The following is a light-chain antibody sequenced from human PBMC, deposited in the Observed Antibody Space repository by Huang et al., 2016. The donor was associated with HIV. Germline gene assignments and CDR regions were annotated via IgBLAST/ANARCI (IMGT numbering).Light chain of an antibody. CDR3: QRQWT. Sequence: DIQVTQSPSTLSAFVGDRVNITCRTSQRISTWLAWYQQRPGKAPNLLISKATNLETWVTSRFSGNGSRTKFTLSINGLQPDDLANYYCQRQWTFGQGTKVEIK. V-gene: IGKV1-5*03. CDR1: QRISTW. J-gene: IGKJ1*01. CDR2: KAT.